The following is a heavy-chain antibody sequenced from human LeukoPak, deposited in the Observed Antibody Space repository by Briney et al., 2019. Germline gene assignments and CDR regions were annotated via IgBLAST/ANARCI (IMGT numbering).Heavy chain of an antibody. CDR3: AGGLTYYYGSGSYRHFDY. CDR2: MNPNSGNT. CDR1: GYTFTSYD. Sequence: GASVKVSCKASGYTFTSYDINWVRQATGQGLEWMGWMNPNSGNTGYAQKFQGRVTMTRNTSISTAYMELSSLRSEDTAVYYCAGGLTYYYGSGSYRHFDYWGQGTLVTVSS. V-gene: IGHV1-8*01. D-gene: IGHD3-10*01. J-gene: IGHJ4*02.